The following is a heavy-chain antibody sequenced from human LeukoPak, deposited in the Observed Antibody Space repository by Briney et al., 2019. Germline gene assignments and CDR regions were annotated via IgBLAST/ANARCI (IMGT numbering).Heavy chain of an antibody. CDR1: GYTFTSYA. V-gene: IGHV1-3*01. J-gene: IGHJ4*02. Sequence: ASVKVSCKASGYTFTSYAMHWVRQAPGQRLEWMGWINAGNGNTKYSQKFQGRVTITRDTSASTAYMELSSLRSEGTAVYYCARVKDGDNTLSNWGQGTLVTVSS. CDR2: INAGNGNT. CDR3: ARVKDGDNTLSN. D-gene: IGHD4-17*01.